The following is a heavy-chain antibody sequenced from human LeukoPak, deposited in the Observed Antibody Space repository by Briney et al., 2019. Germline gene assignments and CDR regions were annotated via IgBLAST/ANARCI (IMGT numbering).Heavy chain of an antibody. CDR1: GYIFNGYY. V-gene: IGHV1-2*02. CDR2: INPNSGGT. D-gene: IGHD6-19*01. CDR3: ARGNSGWYNWFDP. Sequence: VASVKVSCKASGYIFNGYYIHWVRQAPGQGLEWMGWINPNSGGTNYAQKFQGRVTMTRDTSISTAYMEMSRLRYDDTVVYYCARGNSGWYNWFDPWGQGTLVTVSS. J-gene: IGHJ5*02.